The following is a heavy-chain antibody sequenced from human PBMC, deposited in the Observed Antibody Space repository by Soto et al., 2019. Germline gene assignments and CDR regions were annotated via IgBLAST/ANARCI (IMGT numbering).Heavy chain of an antibody. CDR2: IIPIFGTA. CDR1: GGTFSSYA. V-gene: IGHV1-69*12. J-gene: IGHJ5*02. D-gene: IGHD2-2*01. Sequence: QVQLVQSGAEVKKPGSSVKVSCKASGGTFSSYAISWVRQAPGQGLEWMGGIIPIFGTANYAQKFQGRVTITADESTSTAYMERSSLRSEDTAVYYCARAACTSCYDRDWFYPWGQGTLVTVSS. CDR3: ARAACTSCYDRDWFYP.